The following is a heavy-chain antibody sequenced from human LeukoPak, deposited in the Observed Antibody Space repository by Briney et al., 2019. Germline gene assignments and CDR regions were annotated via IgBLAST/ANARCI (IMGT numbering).Heavy chain of an antibody. J-gene: IGHJ4*02. D-gene: IGHD5-24*01. V-gene: IGHV4-38-2*01. CDR3: ARVGSRDGYNFDY. CDR1: GYSISSGYY. CDR2: FYHSGST. Sequence: PSETLSLTCAVSGYSISSGYYWGWLRQPPGKGLEGIGTFYHSGSTYYNPSLKSRVTISVDTSKNQFSLKLSSVTAADTAVYYCARVGSRDGYNFDYWGQGTLVTVSS.